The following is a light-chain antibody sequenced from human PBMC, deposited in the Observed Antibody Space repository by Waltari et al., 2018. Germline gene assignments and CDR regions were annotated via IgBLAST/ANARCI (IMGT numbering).Light chain of an antibody. Sequence: EIVLTQSPGTLSLSPGERATLSCRASQSVSSSYLAWYQQKPGQAPRLLIYGASSRATGLPDRFSGSGSGTDFTLTISRLEPEDFAVYYCQQYGSSRGITFGQGTRLEIK. CDR1: QSVSSSY. J-gene: IGKJ5*01. CDR2: GAS. CDR3: QQYGSSRGIT. V-gene: IGKV3-20*01.